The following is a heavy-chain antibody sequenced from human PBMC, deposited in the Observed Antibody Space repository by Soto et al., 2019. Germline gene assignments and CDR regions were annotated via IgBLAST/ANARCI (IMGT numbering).Heavy chain of an antibody. D-gene: IGHD6-6*01. CDR1: GITFNSNW. V-gene: IGHV3-74*01. CDR2: INSDGSTT. J-gene: IGHJ4*02. CDR3: VRDERYASSSRFDY. Sequence: GGSLRLSCVVYGITFNSNWMHWVRQAPGKGLVWVSRINSDGSTTSYADSVRGRFTISRDNAKNTLYLQMNSLRAEDTALYYCVRDERYASSSRFDYWGRGTLVTVSS.